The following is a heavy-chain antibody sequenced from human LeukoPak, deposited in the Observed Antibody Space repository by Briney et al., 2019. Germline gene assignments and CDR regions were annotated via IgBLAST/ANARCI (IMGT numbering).Heavy chain of an antibody. J-gene: IGHJ4*02. CDR2: ISGRGVST. CDR1: GFTFRSYA. Sequence: QPEGSLRLSCAASGFTFRSYAMNWVRQAPGKGLEWVSTISGRGVSTYYADSVKGRFTISRDNSRNTLSLQMNSLRAEDTAIYYCAKDPQYLAAAVPNDYWGQGTLVTVSS. D-gene: IGHD6-13*01. CDR3: AKDPQYLAAAVPNDY. V-gene: IGHV3-23*01.